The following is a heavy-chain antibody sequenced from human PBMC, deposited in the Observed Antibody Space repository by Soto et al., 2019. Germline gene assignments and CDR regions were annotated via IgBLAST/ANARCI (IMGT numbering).Heavy chain of an antibody. Sequence: GGSLRLSCAASGFTFSSDAMSWVRQAPGKGLEWVSAISGSGGSTYYADSVKGRFTISRDNSKNTLYLQMNSLGAEDTAVYYCAKDLKLGSSWDKGYYYYYGMDVWGQGTTVTVSS. CDR3: AKDLKLGSSWDKGYYYYYGMDV. CDR2: ISGSGGST. V-gene: IGHV3-23*01. D-gene: IGHD6-13*01. CDR1: GFTFSSDA. J-gene: IGHJ6*02.